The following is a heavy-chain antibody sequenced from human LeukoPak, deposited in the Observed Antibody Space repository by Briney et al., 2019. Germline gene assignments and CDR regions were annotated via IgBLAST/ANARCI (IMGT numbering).Heavy chain of an antibody. J-gene: IGHJ1*01. CDR1: GGTFSSYA. V-gene: IGHV1-69*01. CDR2: IIPIFGTA. CDR3: ARGKGYCSSTSCWTPIAEYFQH. D-gene: IGHD2-2*01. Sequence: SVKVSCKASGGTFSSYAISWVRQAPGQGLEWMGGIIPIFGTANYAQKFQGRVTITADESTSTAYMELSSLRSEDTAVYYCARGKGYCSSTSCWTPIAEYFQHWGQGTLVTVSS.